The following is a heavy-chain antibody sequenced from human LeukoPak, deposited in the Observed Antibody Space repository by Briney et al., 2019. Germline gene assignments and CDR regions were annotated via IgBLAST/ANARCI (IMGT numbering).Heavy chain of an antibody. CDR2: ISSSASTI. V-gene: IGHV3-11*01. CDR3: ARDRPITMVRGVVYYYYGMDV. CDR1: GFTSSGYY. D-gene: IGHD3-10*01. Sequence: GGSLRLSCAASGFTSSGYYMSWIRQARGKGLEWVSYISSSASTIYYADSVKGRFTISRDNAKNSLYLQMNSLRAEDTAVYYCARDRPITMVRGVVYYYYGMDVWGQGTTVTVSS. J-gene: IGHJ6*02.